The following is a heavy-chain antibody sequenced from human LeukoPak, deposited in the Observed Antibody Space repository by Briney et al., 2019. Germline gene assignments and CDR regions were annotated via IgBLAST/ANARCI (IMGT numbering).Heavy chain of an antibody. CDR3: ARDSGGVVVIPFDI. CDR2: IYTSGST. CDR1: SGSISSYY. Sequence: SETLSLTCTVSSGSISSYYWSWIRQPAGKGLEWIGRIYTSGSTNYNPSLKSRVTISVDTSKNQFSLKLSSVTAADTAVYYCARDSGGVVVIPFDIWGQGTMVTVSS. V-gene: IGHV4-4*07. D-gene: IGHD3-22*01. J-gene: IGHJ3*02.